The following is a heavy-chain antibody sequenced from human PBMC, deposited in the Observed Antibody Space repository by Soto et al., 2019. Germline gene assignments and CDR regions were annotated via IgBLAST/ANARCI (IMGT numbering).Heavy chain of an antibody. CDR2: IYYSGST. CDR1: GGSISSYY. Sequence: PSETLSLTCTVSGGSISSYYWSWIRQPPGKGLEWIGYIYYSGSTNYNPSLKSRVTISVDTSKNQFSLKLSSVTAADTAMYYCARENDILTGYGVDPWGQGTLVTVSS. J-gene: IGHJ5*02. CDR3: ARENDILTGYGVDP. D-gene: IGHD3-9*01. V-gene: IGHV4-59*01.